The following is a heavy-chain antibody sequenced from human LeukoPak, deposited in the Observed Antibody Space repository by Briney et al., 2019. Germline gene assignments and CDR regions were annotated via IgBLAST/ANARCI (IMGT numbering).Heavy chain of an antibody. Sequence: PSETLSLTCAVYGGSFSGYYWSWIRQPPGKGLEWIGEINHSGSTNYNPSLKSRVTISVDTSKNQFSLKLSSVTAADTAVYYCARKPFYCSCTSCRIAAAGVTHFDYWGQGTLVTVSS. CDR2: INHSGST. D-gene: IGHD2-2*01. CDR3: ARKPFYCSCTSCRIAAAGVTHFDY. V-gene: IGHV4-34*01. J-gene: IGHJ4*02. CDR1: GGSFSGYY.